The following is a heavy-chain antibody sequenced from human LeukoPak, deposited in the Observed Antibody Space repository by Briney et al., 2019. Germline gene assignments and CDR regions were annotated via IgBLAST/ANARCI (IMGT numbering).Heavy chain of an antibody. CDR1: GFTFSSYS. CDR3: ARDHSSSGMDV. J-gene: IGHJ6*02. Sequence: GXSLRLSCAASGFTFSSYSMNWVRQAPGKGLEWVSSISSSSSYIYYADSVKGRFTISRDNAKNSLYLQMNSLRAEDTAVYYCARDHSSSGMDVWGQGTTVTVSS. V-gene: IGHV3-21*01. CDR2: ISSSSSYI.